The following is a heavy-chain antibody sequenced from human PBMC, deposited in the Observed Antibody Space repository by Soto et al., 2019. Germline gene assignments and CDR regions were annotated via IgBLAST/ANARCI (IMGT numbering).Heavy chain of an antibody. V-gene: IGHV1-8*02. CDR1: GYSFTSRD. CDR2: MNPSAGST. CDR3: AVVVGRPSNYCQLGG. Sequence: QVQVVQSGAEVKKPGASVQVSCKTSGYSFTSRDVNWLRQAPGQGLEWLGWMNPSAGSTGYAPEYEGRVTMTGDNARITAYMALRTLSFEDTSVYYGAVVVGRPSNYCQLGGWCHAASITV. D-gene: IGHD1-26*01. J-gene: IGHJ6*02.